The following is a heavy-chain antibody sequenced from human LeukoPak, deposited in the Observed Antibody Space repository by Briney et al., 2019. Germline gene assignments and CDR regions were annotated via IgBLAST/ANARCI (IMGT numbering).Heavy chain of an antibody. J-gene: IGHJ4*02. CDR2: ISHDGSDK. Sequence: PGGSLRLSCAASGFTFSKFAMHWVRQAPGKGLEWVAVISHDGSDKYYADSVKGRFTISRDNSKITLYLQINSLRAEDTAVYYCARDLDLWLRYALDYWGQGTLVTVSS. D-gene: IGHD5-12*01. CDR3: ARDLDLWLRYALDY. V-gene: IGHV3-30-3*01. CDR1: GFTFSKFA.